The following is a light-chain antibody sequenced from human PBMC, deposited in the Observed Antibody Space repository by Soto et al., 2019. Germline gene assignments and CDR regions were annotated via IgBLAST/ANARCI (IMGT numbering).Light chain of an antibody. J-gene: IGKJ1*01. CDR2: WAS. Sequence: IVMSQSPDSLAVSLGERATINCKSSQIVLSSSNNRNFLAWYQQRPGQPPKLLINWASTRASGVPDRFSGSRSGADFTLTISSLQAEDVAVYYCHQYYGAPLTFGQGTKVDIK. CDR3: HQYYGAPLT. CDR1: QIVLSSSNNRNF. V-gene: IGKV4-1*01.